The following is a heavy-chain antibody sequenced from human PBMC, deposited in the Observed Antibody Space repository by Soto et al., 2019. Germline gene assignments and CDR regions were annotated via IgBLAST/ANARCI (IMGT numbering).Heavy chain of an antibody. CDR2: IDADNGKT. CDR3: ARAGSGSYPDY. Sequence: QVQLVQSGAEVKKPGASVKVSCKASGYTFTNYGIAWVRQAPGQGLEWMGWIDADNGKTNYVQKLQGRVTMTTDTSKSTVDMDLRSLRSDDTAVYYCARAGSGSYPDYWGQGTLVTVSS. D-gene: IGHD1-26*01. CDR1: GYTFTNYG. V-gene: IGHV1-18*01. J-gene: IGHJ4*02.